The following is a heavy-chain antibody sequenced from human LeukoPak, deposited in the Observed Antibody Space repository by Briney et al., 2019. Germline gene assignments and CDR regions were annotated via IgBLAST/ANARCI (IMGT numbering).Heavy chain of an antibody. CDR3: ARWVVPAGLWYFDL. Sequence: SETLSLTCTVSGNSISSFFWSWIRQPPGKGLEWIGYIYNSGSTKYNPSLKSRVTISVDTSKNQFSLKLSSVTAADTAVYYCARWVVPAGLWYFDLWGRGTLVTVSS. CDR1: GNSISSFF. J-gene: IGHJ2*01. V-gene: IGHV4-59*01. CDR2: IYNSGST. D-gene: IGHD2-2*01.